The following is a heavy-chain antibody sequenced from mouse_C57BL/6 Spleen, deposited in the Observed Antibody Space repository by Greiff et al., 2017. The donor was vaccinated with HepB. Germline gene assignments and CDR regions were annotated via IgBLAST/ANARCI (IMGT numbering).Heavy chain of an antibody. CDR2: INPSTGGT. D-gene: IGHD1-2*01. J-gene: IGHJ3*01. CDR1: GYSFTGYY. Sequence: EVKLVESGPELVKPGASVKISCKASGYSFTGYYMNWVKQSPEKSLEWIGEINPSTGGTTYNQKFKAKATLTVDKSSSTAYMQLKSLTSEDSAVYYCARLLRPAWFAYWGQGTLVTVSA. V-gene: IGHV1-42*01. CDR3: ARLLRPAWFAY.